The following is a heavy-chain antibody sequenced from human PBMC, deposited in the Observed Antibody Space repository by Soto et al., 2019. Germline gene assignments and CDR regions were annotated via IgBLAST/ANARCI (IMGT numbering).Heavy chain of an antibody. CDR2: IIPIFGTA. D-gene: IGHD2-2*01. CDR3: ARLYCSSTSCSHIYYYYYGMDV. J-gene: IGHJ6*02. Sequence: ASVKVSCKASGGTFSSYAISWVRQAPGQGLEWMGGIIPIFGTANYAQKFQGRVTITADKSTSTAYMELSSLRSEDTAVYYCARLYCSSTSCSHIYYYYYGMDVWGQGTKVTVS. V-gene: IGHV1-69*06. CDR1: GGTFSSYA.